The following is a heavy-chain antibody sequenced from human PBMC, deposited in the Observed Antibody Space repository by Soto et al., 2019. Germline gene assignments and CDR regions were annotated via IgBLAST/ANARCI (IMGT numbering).Heavy chain of an antibody. J-gene: IGHJ2*01. V-gene: IGHV3-74*01. CDR2: ITSDGSST. D-gene: IGHD1-26*01. CDR3: ARGGSLNWYFDL. CDR1: GFTFSSYW. Sequence: EVQLVESGGGLVQPGGSLRLSCAASGFTFSSYWMHWVRQAPGKGLVWVSRITSDGSSTSYADSVQGRFTISRDNAKNTLYLQMNSLRAEATAVYYCARGGSLNWYFDLWGRGTLVTVSS.